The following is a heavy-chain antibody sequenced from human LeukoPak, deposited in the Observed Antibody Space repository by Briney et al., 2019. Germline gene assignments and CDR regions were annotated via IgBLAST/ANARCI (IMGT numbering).Heavy chain of an antibody. CDR1: GDTLSSYA. D-gene: IGHD6-6*01. CDR2: IIPIFGTA. V-gene: IGHV1-69*05. CDR3: ASGIAARRDYYYYYYMDV. J-gene: IGHJ6*03. Sequence: GASVKVSCKAPGDTLSSYAISWVRQAPGQGLEWMGGIIPIFGTANYAQKFQGRVTITTDESTSTAYMELSSLRSEDTAVYYCASGIAARRDYYYYYYMDVWGKGTTVTVSS.